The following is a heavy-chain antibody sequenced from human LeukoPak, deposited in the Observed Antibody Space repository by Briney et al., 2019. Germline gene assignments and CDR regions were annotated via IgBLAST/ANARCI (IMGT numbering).Heavy chain of an antibody. CDR3: ARDGSSSWYPNYYYYYGMDV. V-gene: IGHV4-4*07. J-gene: IGHJ6*02. CDR2: IYTSGST. CDR1: GGSISSYY. D-gene: IGHD6-13*01. Sequence: SETLSLTCTVSGGSISSYYWSWIRQPAGKGLEWIGRIYTSGSTNYNPSLKSRVTMSVDTSKNQFSLKLSSVTAADTAVYYCARDGSSSWYPNYYYYYGMDVWGQGTTVTVSS.